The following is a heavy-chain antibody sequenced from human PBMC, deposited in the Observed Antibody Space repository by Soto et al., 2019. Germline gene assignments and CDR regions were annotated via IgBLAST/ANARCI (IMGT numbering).Heavy chain of an antibody. V-gene: IGHV4-30-2*01. CDR3: ARGRGYSYGLDP. D-gene: IGHD5-18*01. CDR1: GGSISSGGYS. J-gene: IGHJ5*02. Sequence: SETLSLTCAVSGGSISSGGYSWSWIRQPPGKGLEWIGYIYHSGSTYYNPSLKSRVTISVDRSENQFSLKLSSVTAADTAVYYCARGRGYSYGLDPWGQGSLVTVSS. CDR2: IYHSGST.